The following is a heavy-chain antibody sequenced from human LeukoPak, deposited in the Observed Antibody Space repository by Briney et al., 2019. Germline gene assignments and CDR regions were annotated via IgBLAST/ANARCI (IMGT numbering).Heavy chain of an antibody. CDR2: IIPIFGTA. CDR3: ASNEGKIAARSTEDYYYYYYMDV. CDR1: GVTLSSYA. D-gene: IGHD6-6*01. V-gene: IGHV1-69*06. J-gene: IGHJ6*03. Sequence: GASVKVSCKASGVTLSSYAISWVRQAPGQGLEWMGGIIPIFGTANYAQKFQGRVTITADKSTSTAYMELSSLRSEDTAVYYCASNEGKIAARSTEDYYYYYYMDVWGKGTTVTVSS.